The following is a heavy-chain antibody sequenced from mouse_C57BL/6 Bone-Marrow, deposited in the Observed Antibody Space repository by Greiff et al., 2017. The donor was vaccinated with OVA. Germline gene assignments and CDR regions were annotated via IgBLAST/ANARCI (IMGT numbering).Heavy chain of an antibody. CDR2: ISYDGSN. V-gene: IGHV3-6*01. Sequence: EVKLQESGPGLVKPSQSLSLTCSVTGYSITSGYYWNWIRQFPGNKLEWMGYISYDGSNNYNPSLKNRISITRDTSKNQFFLKLNSVTTEDTATYYCARDEYYYGSSPWFAYWGKGTLVTVSA. J-gene: IGHJ3*01. CDR1: GYSITSGYY. D-gene: IGHD1-1*01. CDR3: ARDEYYYGSSPWFAY.